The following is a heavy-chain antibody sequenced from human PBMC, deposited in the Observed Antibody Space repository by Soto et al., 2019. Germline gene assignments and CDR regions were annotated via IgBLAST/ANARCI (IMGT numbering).Heavy chain of an antibody. CDR3: AKEYTMVRGVIAGYYYYGMDV. V-gene: IGHV3-30*18. CDR2: ISYDGSNK. Sequence: PGGSLRLSCAASGFTFSSYGMHWVRQAPGKGLEWVAVISYDGSNKYYADSVKGRFTISRDNSKNTLYLQMNSLRAEDTAVYYCAKEYTMVRGVIAGYYYYGMDVWGQGTTVTVSS. CDR1: GFTFSSYG. D-gene: IGHD3-10*01. J-gene: IGHJ6*02.